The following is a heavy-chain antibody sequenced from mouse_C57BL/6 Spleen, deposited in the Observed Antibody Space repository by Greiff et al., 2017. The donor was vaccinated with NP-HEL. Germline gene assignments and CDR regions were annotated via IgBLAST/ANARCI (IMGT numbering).Heavy chain of an antibody. CDR1: GFTFSDYG. CDR3: ARGGLRRDFYYAMDY. CDR2: ISSGSSTI. Sequence: EVKVVESGGGLVKPGGSLKLSCAASGFTFSDYGMHWVRQAPEKGLEWVAYISSGSSTIYYADTVKGRFTISRDNAKNTLFLQMTSLRSEDTAMYYCARGGLRRDFYYAMDYWGQGTSVTVSS. D-gene: IGHD2-4*01. J-gene: IGHJ4*01. V-gene: IGHV5-17*01.